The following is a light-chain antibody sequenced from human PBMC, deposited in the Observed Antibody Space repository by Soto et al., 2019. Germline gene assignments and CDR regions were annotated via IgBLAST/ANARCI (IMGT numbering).Light chain of an antibody. Sequence: IVLTQSPGTLSLSPGERATLSCRASQSVSSRYLAWYHQKPGQAPRLLIYGASGRATGIPVRFSGSGSGKDFTLSFSILEPEDFAEYNCQHYGSSIFTFGPGTKVDIK. V-gene: IGKV3-20*01. CDR3: QHYGSSIFT. CDR2: GAS. CDR1: QSVSSRY. J-gene: IGKJ3*01.